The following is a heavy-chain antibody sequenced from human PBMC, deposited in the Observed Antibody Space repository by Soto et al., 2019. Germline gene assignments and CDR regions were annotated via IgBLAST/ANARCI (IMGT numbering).Heavy chain of an antibody. Sequence: EVQLLESGGGLVQPGGSLRLSCAASGFTFSSYSMNWVRQAPGKGLEWVASVGGGGDNTFYADSVKGQFTISREDSQNTLYMQMNSLGAEDSAVYFCAKRDSGSGRSPPLINYWGQGTLVTVSS. V-gene: IGHV3-23*01. D-gene: IGHD3-10*01. CDR2: VGGGGDNT. CDR3: AKRDSGSGRSPPLINY. CDR1: GFTFSSYS. J-gene: IGHJ4*02.